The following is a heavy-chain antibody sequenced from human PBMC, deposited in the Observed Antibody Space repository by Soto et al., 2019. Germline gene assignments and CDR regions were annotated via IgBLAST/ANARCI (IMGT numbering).Heavy chain of an antibody. CDR1: GGTFSSYA. V-gene: IGHV1-69*01. CDR2: IIPIFGTA. J-gene: IGHJ6*02. Sequence: QVQLVQSGAEVKKPGSSVKVSCKASGGTFSSYAISWVRQAPGQGLEWMGGIIPIFGTANYAQKFRGRVTITADESTSTAYMELSSLRSEDTAVYYCARVPSRITIFGVVTGNGMDVWGQGTTVTVSS. CDR3: ARVPSRITIFGVVTGNGMDV. D-gene: IGHD3-3*01.